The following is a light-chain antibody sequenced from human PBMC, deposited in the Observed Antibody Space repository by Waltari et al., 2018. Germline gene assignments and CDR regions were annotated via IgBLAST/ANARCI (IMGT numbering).Light chain of an antibody. J-gene: IGKJ5*01. CDR1: QSLRSSY. CDR3: QQYGSSPANN. V-gene: IGKV3-20*01. CDR2: GTS. Sequence: EIVLTQSPGTLSLSPGESSTLPCRASQSLRSSYLAWFQQKPGQAPRLLMYGTSSRATGIPDRVSGSGSGRNFTLTISRLEPEDFAMYYCQQYGSSPANNFGQGTRLEIK.